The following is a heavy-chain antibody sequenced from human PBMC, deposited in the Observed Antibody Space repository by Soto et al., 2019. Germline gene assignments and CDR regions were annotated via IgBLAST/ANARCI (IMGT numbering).Heavy chain of an antibody. J-gene: IGHJ4*02. Sequence: EVQLVETGGGLVQPGGSLRLACVVSGFTVSNSYMTWVRQAPGKGLEGVSLIYSGGSTYYADSVKGRFTMSRDNSKNTLYLQMNRLRAEDTAMYYCARDLRGPGLRGGAFDFWGQGTLVTVSS. CDR3: ARDLRGPGLRGGAFDF. CDR2: IYSGGST. D-gene: IGHD3-10*01. CDR1: GFTVSNSY. V-gene: IGHV3-53*02.